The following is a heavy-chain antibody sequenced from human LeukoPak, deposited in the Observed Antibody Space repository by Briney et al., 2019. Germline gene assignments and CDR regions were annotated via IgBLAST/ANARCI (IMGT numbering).Heavy chain of an antibody. CDR2: IDHSGST. CDR3: ARASYSGRCFDY. Sequence: SETLSLTCAVYDESFSGYYCSWIRQPPRKGLEWIGEIDHSGSTNYNPSLQSRVTISVDTSKNQFSLKLSSVTAADTAVYYCARASYSGRCFDYWGQGTLVTVSS. V-gene: IGHV4-34*01. J-gene: IGHJ4*02. D-gene: IGHD1-26*01. CDR1: DESFSGYY.